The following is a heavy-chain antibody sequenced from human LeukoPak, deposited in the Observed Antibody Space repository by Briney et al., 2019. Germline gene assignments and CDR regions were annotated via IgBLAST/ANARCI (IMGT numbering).Heavy chain of an antibody. Sequence: SETLSLTCTVSGGSISSYYWRWIRQPPGKGLEWIGRIYYSGSTYYNPSLKSLLTIAVDTSKNQFSLKLRSVTAADTAVYYCARRRRDTGYSYGYGYFDYWGQGTLVTVSS. CDR1: GGSISSYY. CDR2: IYYSGST. D-gene: IGHD5-18*01. V-gene: IGHV4-59*12. J-gene: IGHJ4*02. CDR3: ARRRRDTGYSYGYGYFDY.